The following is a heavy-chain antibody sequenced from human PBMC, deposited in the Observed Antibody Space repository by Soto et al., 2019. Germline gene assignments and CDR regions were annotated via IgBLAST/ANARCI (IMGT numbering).Heavy chain of an antibody. D-gene: IGHD2-21*01. J-gene: IGHJ4*02. CDR1: GFNFSNYW. Sequence: EVHLVESGGDLVQPGGSLRLSCAVSGFNFSNYWMHWVRQAPGKGLVWVSRIHGDGTGITYADSVKGRFTISRDGAKNTLYLQMNSLRPEDTAVYYCVNILLDYWGQGTLVTVSS. V-gene: IGHV3-74*03. CDR3: VNILLDY. CDR2: IHGDGTGI.